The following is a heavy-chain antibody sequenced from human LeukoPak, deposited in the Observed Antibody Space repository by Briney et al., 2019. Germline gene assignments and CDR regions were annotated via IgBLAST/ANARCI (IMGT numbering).Heavy chain of an antibody. D-gene: IGHD3-3*01. CDR1: GYTFTAYL. V-gene: IGHV1-2*02. CDR3: AREGIWGNYDFWSDEQGPFDY. CDR2: INPNTGGT. J-gene: IGHJ4*02. Sequence: ASVKVSCKASGYTFTAYLVHWVRQAPGQGLEWMGFINPNTGGTNYAQKFQGRVTMTRDTSISTAYMELSRLKSDDTAVYYCAREGIWGNYDFWSDEQGPFDYWGQGTLVTVSS.